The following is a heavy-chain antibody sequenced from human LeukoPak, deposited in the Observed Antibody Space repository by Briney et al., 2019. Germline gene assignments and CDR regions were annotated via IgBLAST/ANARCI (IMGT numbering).Heavy chain of an antibody. CDR3: ARHSDGGAKLRLDY. Sequence: SETLSLTCTVSGASISGYFWSWIRQPPGKGPEWIGFIHYSGSANYNPPLESRLTTSADTSKNQFSLKLSSVVAADTAVYYCARHSDGGAKLRLDYWGRGTLVTVSS. V-gene: IGHV4-59*08. D-gene: IGHD2-8*02. CDR1: GASISGYF. CDR2: IHYSGSA. J-gene: IGHJ4*02.